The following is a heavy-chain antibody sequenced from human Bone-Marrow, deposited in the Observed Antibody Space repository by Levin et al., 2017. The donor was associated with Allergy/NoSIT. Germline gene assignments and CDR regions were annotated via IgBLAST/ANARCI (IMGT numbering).Heavy chain of an antibody. D-gene: IGHD4-17*01. J-gene: IGHJ4*02. Sequence: GESLKISCSASGFTFNKNTMQWVRQAPGKGLEHVSAISNNGGRTYYTDSVKGRFIISRDNSKNTLYLQMSSLRPEDTAMYYCVKNGDYGELGYWGQGTLVTVSP. CDR3: VKNGDYGELGY. CDR2: ISNNGGRT. V-gene: IGHV3-64D*06. CDR1: GFTFNKNT.